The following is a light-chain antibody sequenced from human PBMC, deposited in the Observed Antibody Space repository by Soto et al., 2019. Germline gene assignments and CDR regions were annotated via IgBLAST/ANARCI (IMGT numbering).Light chain of an antibody. J-gene: IGLJ1*01. Sequence: QSALTQPRSVSGSPGQSVTISCTGTSSDVGGYNYVSWYQQHPGKAPKLMIYDVSKRPSGVPDRFSGSKSGNTASLTISALQAADAADSYCCSYAGSLYVFGTGTKVTVL. CDR1: SSDVGGYNY. V-gene: IGLV2-11*01. CDR2: DVS. CDR3: CSYAGSLYV.